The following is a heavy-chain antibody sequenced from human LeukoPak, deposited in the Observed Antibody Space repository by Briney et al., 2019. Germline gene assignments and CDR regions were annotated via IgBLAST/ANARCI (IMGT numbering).Heavy chain of an antibody. Sequence: SETLSLTCTVSGGSISSSGYYWGWIRQPPGKGLEWIGSLYYSGSTYYNPSLKSRVTISVDMSKNQFSLKLSSVTAADTAVYYCARRLSPPDAFDIWGQGTMVTVSS. CDR3: ARRLSPPDAFDI. CDR2: LYYSGST. CDR1: GGSISSSGYY. J-gene: IGHJ3*02. D-gene: IGHD6-19*01. V-gene: IGHV4-39*01.